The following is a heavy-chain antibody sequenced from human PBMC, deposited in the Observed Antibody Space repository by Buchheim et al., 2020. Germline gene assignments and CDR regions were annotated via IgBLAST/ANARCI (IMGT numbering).Heavy chain of an antibody. J-gene: IGHJ6*03. CDR1: GFTFSNAW. D-gene: IGHD3-10*01. Sequence: EVQLVESGGGLVKPGGSLRLSCAASGFTFSNAWMSWVRQAPGKGLEWVGRIKSKTDGGTTDYAAPVKGRFTISRDASKNTLYLQMNSLIAEDTAVYYCAKPARTMVRGVRDYYYYMDVWGKGTT. CDR2: IKSKTDGGTT. V-gene: IGHV3-15*01. CDR3: AKPARTMVRGVRDYYYYMDV.